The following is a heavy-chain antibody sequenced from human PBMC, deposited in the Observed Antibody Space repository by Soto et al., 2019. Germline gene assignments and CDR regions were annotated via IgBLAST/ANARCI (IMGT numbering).Heavy chain of an antibody. Sequence: QVQLQESGPGLVKPSQTLSLTCTVSGGSISSGDYFWSWIRQPPGKGLEWIGYIYYNGTTYYTPSLKRRLTISGDKSKNQFSLKLNSVTAADTAVYYCARDVRGAVNWFDPWGQGTLVTVSS. CDR3: ARDVRGAVNWFDP. V-gene: IGHV4-30-4*01. CDR1: GGSISSGDYF. D-gene: IGHD3-10*02. CDR2: IYYNGTT. J-gene: IGHJ5*02.